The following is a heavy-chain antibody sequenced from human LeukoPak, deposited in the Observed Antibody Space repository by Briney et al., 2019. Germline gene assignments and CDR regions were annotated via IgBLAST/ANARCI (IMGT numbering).Heavy chain of an antibody. Sequence: PGGSLRLSCAASGFTFSNAWMSWVRQAPGKGLEWVGRIKSKTDGGTTDYAAPVKGRFTISRDDSKNMLYLQMNSLKIEDTAVYYCTADYGDYPGYWGQGTLVTASS. CDR2: IKSKTDGGTT. D-gene: IGHD4-17*01. J-gene: IGHJ4*02. CDR3: TADYGDYPGY. CDR1: GFTFSNAW. V-gene: IGHV3-15*01.